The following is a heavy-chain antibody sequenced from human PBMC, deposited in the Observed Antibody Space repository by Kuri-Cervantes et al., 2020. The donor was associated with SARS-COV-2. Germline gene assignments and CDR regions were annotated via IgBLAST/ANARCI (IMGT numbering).Heavy chain of an antibody. CDR3: ASKTYYYDSSGYYPDHSWYFDL. CDR2: IYYSGST. Sequence: SETLSLTCTVSGGSISSYYWSWIRQPPGKGLEWIGYIYYSGSTNYNPSLKSRVTISVDTSKNQFSLKLSSVTAADTAVYYCASKTYYYDSSGYYPDHSWYFDLWGRGTLVTVSS. J-gene: IGHJ2*01. CDR1: GGSISSYY. V-gene: IGHV4-59*12. D-gene: IGHD3-22*01.